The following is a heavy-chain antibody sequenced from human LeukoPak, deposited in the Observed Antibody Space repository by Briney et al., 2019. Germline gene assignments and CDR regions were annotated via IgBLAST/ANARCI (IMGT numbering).Heavy chain of an antibody. CDR1: GGSFSGYY. CDR3: ARGGGIAARLVPYYYYGMDV. CDR2: INHSGST. V-gene: IGHV4-34*01. J-gene: IGHJ6*02. Sequence: PSETLSLTCAVYGGSFSGYYWSWIRQPPGKGLEWIGEINHSGSTNYNPSLKSRVTISVDTSKNQFSLKLSSVTAADTAVYYCARGGGIAARLVPYYYYGMDVWGQGTTVTVSS. D-gene: IGHD6-6*01.